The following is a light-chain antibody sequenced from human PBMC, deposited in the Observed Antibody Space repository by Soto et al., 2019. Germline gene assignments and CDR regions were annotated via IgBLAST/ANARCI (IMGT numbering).Light chain of an antibody. J-gene: IGLJ1*01. Sequence: QSALTQPASVSGSPGQSITVSCTGTSSDVGGYNSVSWYQQHPGKTPKLMIFEVNNRPSGVSNRFSGSKSGNTASLTISGLQAEDEADYYCSSYTSSSTLGVFGTGTKVTVL. CDR1: SSDVGGYNS. CDR3: SSYTSSSTLGV. CDR2: EVN. V-gene: IGLV2-14*01.